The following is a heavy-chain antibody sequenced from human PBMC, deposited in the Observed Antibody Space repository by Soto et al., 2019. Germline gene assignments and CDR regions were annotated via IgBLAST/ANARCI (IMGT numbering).Heavy chain of an antibody. V-gene: IGHV1-69*01. CDR3: ARGGKERFRGSGMDV. CDR1: GDRFSTYA. CDR2: IITFFGAA. J-gene: IGHJ6*02. D-gene: IGHD1-1*01. Sequence: QVQLVQSGAEVRKPGSSVRVSCKASGDRFSTYAINWVRQAPGQGLEWLGGIITFFGAAMYAQKFQGRVTITADEFTTTAYMELSRLKSEDTAVYFCARGGKERFRGSGMDVWGHWTTVTVSS.